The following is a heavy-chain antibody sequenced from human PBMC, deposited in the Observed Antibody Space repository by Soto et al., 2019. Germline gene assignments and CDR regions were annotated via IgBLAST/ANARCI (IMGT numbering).Heavy chain of an antibody. V-gene: IGHV3-33*01. J-gene: IGHJ4*02. D-gene: IGHD2-15*01. CDR3: ARENRVVGATYFDY. CDR1: GFTFSSYG. CDR2: IWYDGSNK. Sequence: ESGGGVVQPGRSLRLSCAASGFTFSSYGMHWVRQAPGKGLEWVAIIWYDGSNKYYSDSVKDRFTISRDNSKNTLYLQMNSLRVEDTAVYYCARENRVVGATYFDYWGQGTLVTVSS.